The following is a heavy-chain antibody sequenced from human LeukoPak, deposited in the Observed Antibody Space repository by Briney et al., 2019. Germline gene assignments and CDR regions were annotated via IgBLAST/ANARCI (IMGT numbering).Heavy chain of an antibody. CDR3: ARARRFLEWLLYNWFDP. D-gene: IGHD3-3*01. CDR1: GGSFSGYY. Sequence: PSETLSLTCAAYGGSFSGYYWSWIRQPPGKGLEWIGEINHSGSTNYNPSLKSRVTISVDTSKNQFSLKLSSVTAADTAVYYCARARRFLEWLLYNWFDPWGQGTLVTVSS. J-gene: IGHJ5*02. CDR2: INHSGST. V-gene: IGHV4-34*01.